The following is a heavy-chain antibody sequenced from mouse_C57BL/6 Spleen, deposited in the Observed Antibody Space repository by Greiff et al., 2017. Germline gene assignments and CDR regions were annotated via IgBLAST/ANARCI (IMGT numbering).Heavy chain of an antibody. Sequence: EVQLQQSGPELVKPGASVKISCKASGYSFTGYYMNWVKQSPEKSLEWIGEINPSTGGTTYNQKFKAKATLTVDKSSSTAYMQLKSLTSEDSAVYYCATRGITTVVEKAWFAYWGQGTLVTVSA. V-gene: IGHV1-42*01. D-gene: IGHD1-1*01. CDR3: ATRGITTVVEKAWFAY. CDR1: GYSFTGYY. J-gene: IGHJ3*01. CDR2: INPSTGGT.